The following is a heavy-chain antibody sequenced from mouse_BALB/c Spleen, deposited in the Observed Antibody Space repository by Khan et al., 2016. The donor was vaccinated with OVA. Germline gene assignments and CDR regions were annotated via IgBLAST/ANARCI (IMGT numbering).Heavy chain of an antibody. CDR2: INPSSGYT. J-gene: IGHJ4*01. V-gene: IGHV1-4*01. Sequence: QVQLKQSGAELARPGASVKMSCKASGYTFTSYTMHWVKQRPGQGLEWIGYINPSSGYTNYNQKFKDKATLTADKSSSTAYMQLSSLTSEDSAVHYWARGTYYAMDSWGQRTPVTFSS. CDR3: ARGTYYAMDS. CDR1: GYTFTSYT. D-gene: IGHD3-3*01.